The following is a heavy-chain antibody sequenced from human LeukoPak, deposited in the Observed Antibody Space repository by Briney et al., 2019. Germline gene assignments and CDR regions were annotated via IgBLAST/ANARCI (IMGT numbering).Heavy chain of an antibody. V-gene: IGHV1-3*04. J-gene: IGHJ6*02. CDR1: GYTFTRSA. CDR2: TSNYNGNT. CDR3: ARDEVDYYGMDV. D-gene: IGHD3-10*01. Sequence: ASVKVSCKASGYTFTRSALHWVRQAPGQRLEWMGWTSNYNGNTKYSEKFQGRVTITRDTSASIVYMELNSLRSQDTGVYYCARDEVDYYGMDVWGQGTTITVSS.